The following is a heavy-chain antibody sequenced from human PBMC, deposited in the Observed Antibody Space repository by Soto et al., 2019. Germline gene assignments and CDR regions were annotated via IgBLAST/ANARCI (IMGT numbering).Heavy chain of an antibody. D-gene: IGHD1-1*01. CDR2: INHSGST. V-gene: IGHV4-34*01. Sequence: PSETLSLTCAVYGGSFSGYYWSWIRQPPGKGLGWIGEINHSGSTNYNPSLKSRVTISVDTSKNQFSLKLSSVTAADTAVYYCARVGNYYYYSGMDVWGQGTPVTVSS. J-gene: IGHJ6*02. CDR1: GGSFSGYY. CDR3: ARVGNYYYYSGMDV.